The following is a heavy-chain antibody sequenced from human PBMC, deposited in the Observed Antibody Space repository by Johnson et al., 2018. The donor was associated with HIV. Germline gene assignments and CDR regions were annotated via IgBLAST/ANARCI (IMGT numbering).Heavy chain of an antibody. CDR2: IKQDSSEK. CDR1: GFTFSSYW. D-gene: IGHD7-27*01. J-gene: IGHJ3*02. CDR3: ARERNSNGGGRSMSDAFAI. V-gene: IGHV3-7*05. Sequence: VQLVESGGGVVQPGRSLRLSCAASGFTFSSYWMTWVRQAPGKGLEWVASIKQDSSEKYYVDSVKGRFTISRDNAKNFLYLQMNGLRAEDTAVYYCARERNSNGGGRSMSDAFAIWGQGTMVTVSS.